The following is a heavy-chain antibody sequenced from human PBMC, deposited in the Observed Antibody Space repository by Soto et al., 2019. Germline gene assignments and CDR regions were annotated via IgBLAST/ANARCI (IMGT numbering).Heavy chain of an antibody. CDR2: MNPNSGNT. J-gene: IGHJ5*02. CDR1: GYTFTSYD. CDR3: ARGRLLWFGELSHWFDP. D-gene: IGHD3-10*01. Sequence: GASVKVSCKASGYTFTSYDINWVRQATGQGLEWMGWMNPNSGNTGYAQKFQGRVTMTRNTSISTAYMELSSLRSEDTAVYYCARGRLLWFGELSHWFDPWGQGTLVTVSS. V-gene: IGHV1-8*01.